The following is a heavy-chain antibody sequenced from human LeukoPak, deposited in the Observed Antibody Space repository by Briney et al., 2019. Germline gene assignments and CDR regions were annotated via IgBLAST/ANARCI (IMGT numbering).Heavy chain of an antibody. CDR1: GFTFSNYG. Sequence: GRSLRLSCAASGFTFSNYGMHWVRQAPGKGLEWVALIWHDGSQKNYADSVKGRFTISRDNSKNTLYLQMNSLRAEDTAVYYCAKDVRPPRYYGSGSLDYWGQGTLVTVSS. V-gene: IGHV3-33*06. CDR3: AKDVRPPRYYGSGSLDY. CDR2: IWHDGSQK. J-gene: IGHJ4*02. D-gene: IGHD3-10*01.